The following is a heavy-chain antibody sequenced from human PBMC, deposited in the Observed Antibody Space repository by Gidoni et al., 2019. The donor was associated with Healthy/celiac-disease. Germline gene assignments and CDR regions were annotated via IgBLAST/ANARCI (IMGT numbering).Heavy chain of an antibody. CDR1: SGGYY. Sequence: SGGYYWSWIRQHPGKGLEWIGYIYYSGSTYYNPSLKSRVTISVDTSKNQFSLKLSSVTAADKAVYYCASRLAYCGGDCYSDAFDIWGQGTMVNVSS. V-gene: IGHV4-31*02. D-gene: IGHD2-21*02. CDR3: ASRLAYCGGDCYSDAFDI. CDR2: IYYSGST. J-gene: IGHJ3*02.